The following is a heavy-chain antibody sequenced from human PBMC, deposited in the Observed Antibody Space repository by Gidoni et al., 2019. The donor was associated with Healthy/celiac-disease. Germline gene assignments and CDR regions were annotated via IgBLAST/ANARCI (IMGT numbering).Heavy chain of an antibody. D-gene: IGHD2-2*02. CDR3: ARACGGVWGSSTSCYTGYGSGSYYLPNGYYFDY. Sequence: QVQLQQWGAGLLKPSETLSITCAVYGGSFSGYYWCWIRQPPGTGLACIGEINHSGSTNYNPSLKSRVTISVDTSKNQCSLKLSSVTAADTAVYYCARACGGVWGSSTSCYTGYGSGSYYLPNGYYFDYWGQGTLVTVSS. V-gene: IGHV4-34*01. CDR1: GGSFSGYY. CDR2: INHSGST. J-gene: IGHJ4*02.